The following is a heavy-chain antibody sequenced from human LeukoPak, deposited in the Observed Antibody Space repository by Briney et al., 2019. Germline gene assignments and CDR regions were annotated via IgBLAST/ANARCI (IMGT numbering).Heavy chain of an antibody. CDR3: ASQNYDFWSGYDAFDI. D-gene: IGHD3-3*01. CDR2: IYSGGST. Sequence: GGSLRLSCAASGFTVSSNYMSWVRQAPGKGLEWVSVIYSGGSTYYADSVKGRFTISRHNSKNTLYLQMNSLRAEDTAVYYCASQNYDFWSGYDAFDIWGQGTMVTVSS. CDR1: GFTVSSNY. V-gene: IGHV3-53*04. J-gene: IGHJ3*02.